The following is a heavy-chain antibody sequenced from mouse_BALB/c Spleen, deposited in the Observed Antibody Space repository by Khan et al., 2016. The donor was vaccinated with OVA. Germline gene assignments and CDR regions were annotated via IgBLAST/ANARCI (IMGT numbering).Heavy chain of an antibody. CDR3: ARYYGNYAFAY. CDR1: GYTFTSYW. Sequence: QVQLQQPGAELVKPGASVKLSCKASGYTFTSYWMHWVKQRPGQGLEWIGEINPTNGRSNYNEKFKSKAILTVDKSSSTAYMQLSSLTSEDSAVYHCARYYGNYAFAYWGQGTLVTVSA. J-gene: IGHJ3*01. V-gene: IGHV1S81*02. D-gene: IGHD2-1*01. CDR2: INPTNGRS.